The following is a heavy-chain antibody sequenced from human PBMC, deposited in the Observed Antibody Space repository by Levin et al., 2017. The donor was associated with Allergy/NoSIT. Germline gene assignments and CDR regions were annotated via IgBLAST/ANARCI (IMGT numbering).Heavy chain of an antibody. J-gene: IGHJ5*02. CDR1: GFTFSSNA. D-gene: IGHD6-13*01. Sequence: GESLKISCAASGFTFSSNAMHWVRQAPGKGLEWVAVIWYDGSQKYYGDSVKDRFTISRDNSNDMLHLQMNSLRVEDTAVYYCARGMAATGNPNWFDPWGQGTQVTVSS. CDR2: IWYDGSQK. CDR3: ARGMAATGNPNWFDP. V-gene: IGHV3-33*01.